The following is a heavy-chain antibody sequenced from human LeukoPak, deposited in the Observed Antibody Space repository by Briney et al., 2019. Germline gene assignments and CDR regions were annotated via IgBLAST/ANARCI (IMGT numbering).Heavy chain of an antibody. V-gene: IGHV3-30*04. CDR3: ARSLFGFGESWDDY. D-gene: IGHD3-10*01. CDR2: ISYDGSNK. CDR1: GFTFSSYT. J-gene: IGHJ4*02. Sequence: GGSLRLSCAASGFTFSSYTMHWVRQAPGKGLEWVAVISYDGSNKYYADSVKGRFTISRDNSKNTLYLHMNSLRAEDTAVYYCARSLFGFGESWDDYWGQGTLVTVSS.